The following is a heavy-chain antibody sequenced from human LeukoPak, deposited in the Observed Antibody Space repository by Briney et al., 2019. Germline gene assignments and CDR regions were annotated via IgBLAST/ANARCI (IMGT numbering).Heavy chain of an antibody. CDR1: GGSISSYY. J-gene: IGHJ4*02. CDR2: IYTSGST. Sequence: SETLSLTCTVSGGSISSYYWSWIRQPAGKGLEWIGRIYTSGSTNYNPSLRSRVTMSVDTSKSQFSLKLSSVTAADTAVYYCARDLTDYYELDYWGQGTLVTVSS. D-gene: IGHD3-22*01. CDR3: ARDLTDYYELDY. V-gene: IGHV4-4*07.